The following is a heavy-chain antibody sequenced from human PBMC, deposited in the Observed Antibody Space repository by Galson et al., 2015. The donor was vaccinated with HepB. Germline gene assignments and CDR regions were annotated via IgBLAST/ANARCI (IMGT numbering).Heavy chain of an antibody. J-gene: IGHJ2*01. CDR1: GGTFSSYA. D-gene: IGHD3-22*01. CDR3: ARSSGPRLGYFDL. Sequence: SVKVSCKASGGTFSSYAISWVRQAPGQGLEWMGWISAYNGSTNYAQKLQGRVTMTTDTSTSTAYMELRSLRSDDTAVYYCARSSGPRLGYFDLWGRGTLVTVSS. V-gene: IGHV1-18*01. CDR2: ISAYNGST.